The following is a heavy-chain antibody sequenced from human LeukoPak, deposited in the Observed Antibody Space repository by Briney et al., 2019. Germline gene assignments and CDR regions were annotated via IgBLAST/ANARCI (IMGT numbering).Heavy chain of an antibody. CDR2: ISAYNGNT. V-gene: IGHV1-18*01. Sequence: ASVKVSCKASGYTFTSYGISWVRQAPGQGLEWMGWISAYNGNTNYAQKLQGRVTITTDTSTSTAYMELRSLRSDDTAVYYCARDGSYYYDSSGYYYYYGMDVWGQGTTVTVSS. CDR1: GYTFTSYG. D-gene: IGHD3-22*01. J-gene: IGHJ6*02. CDR3: ARDGSYYYDSSGYYYYYGMDV.